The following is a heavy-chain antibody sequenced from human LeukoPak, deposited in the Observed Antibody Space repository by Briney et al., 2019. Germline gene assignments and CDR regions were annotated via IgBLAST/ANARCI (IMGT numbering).Heavy chain of an antibody. Sequence: GGSLRLSCAASGFTFSDYYMSWIRQAPGKGLEWVSYISSSSSYTNYADSVKGRFTISRDNAKNSLYLQMNSLRAEDTAVHYCAREAYDSSGYPRYYFDYWGQGTLVTVSS. CDR1: GFTFSDYY. D-gene: IGHD3-22*01. CDR2: ISSSSSYT. V-gene: IGHV3-11*05. CDR3: AREAYDSSGYPRYYFDY. J-gene: IGHJ4*02.